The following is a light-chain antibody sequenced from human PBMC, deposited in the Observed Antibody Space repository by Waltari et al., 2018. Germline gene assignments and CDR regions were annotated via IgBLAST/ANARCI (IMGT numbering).Light chain of an antibody. CDR3: GTWDSSLSGAV. J-gene: IGLJ7*01. CDR1: SSNSGTNY. V-gene: IGLV1-51*02. CDR2: ENT. Sequence: QSVLMQPAPGSVAPGQRITISCVGGSSNSGTNYVYRYLPFPGPAPKLLINENTERPSGIPGRFSGSKSGTSATLDITGPQAGDETDYYCGTWDSSLSGAVFGGGTHLTVL.